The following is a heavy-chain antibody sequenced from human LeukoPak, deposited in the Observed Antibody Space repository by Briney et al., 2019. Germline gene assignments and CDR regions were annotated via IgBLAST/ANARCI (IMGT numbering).Heavy chain of an antibody. CDR3: ARGPMYSGSHHES. CDR1: GYTFTGYY. CDR2: INPKSGGT. Sequence: ASVKVSCKASGYTFTGYYMHWVRQTPGEGLGWMGWINPKSGGTNYAQKFQGRVTMTRDTSLSTASMELSRLRSDDTAVYYCARGPMYSGSHHESWGQGTLVTVSS. V-gene: IGHV1-2*02. J-gene: IGHJ5*02. D-gene: IGHD1-26*01.